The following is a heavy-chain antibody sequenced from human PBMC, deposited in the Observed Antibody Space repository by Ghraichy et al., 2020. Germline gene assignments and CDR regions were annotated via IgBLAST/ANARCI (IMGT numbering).Heavy chain of an antibody. V-gene: IGHV3-74*01. D-gene: IGHD3-10*01. CDR1: GLTFSSYW. CDR3: STSPRTDRGND. CDR2: IKTDGSTT. J-gene: IGHJ4*02. Sequence: GESLNISCAASGLTFSSYWMHWVRQAPGKGLEWVSHIKTDGSTTNYADSVRGRFTISRDNAKNTLYLQMNRLRADDTAVYYWSTSPRTDRGNDWGQGTLVTTSA.